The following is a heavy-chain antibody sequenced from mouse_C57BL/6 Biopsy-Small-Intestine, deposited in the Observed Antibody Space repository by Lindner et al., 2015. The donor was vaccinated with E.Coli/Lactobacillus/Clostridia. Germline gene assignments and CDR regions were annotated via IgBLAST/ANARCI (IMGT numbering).Heavy chain of an antibody. CDR3: ATAYDFWSVTKNWFDP. Sequence: SVKVSCKVSGYTLTELSMHWVRQAPGKGLEWMGGFDPEDGETIYAQKFQGRVTMTEDTSTDTAYMELSSLRSEDTAVYYCATAYDFWSVTKNWFDPWGQGTLVTVSS. CDR1: GYTLTELS. V-gene: IGHV1-18*01. CDR2: FDPEDGET. J-gene: IGHJ4*01. D-gene: IGHD2-12*01.